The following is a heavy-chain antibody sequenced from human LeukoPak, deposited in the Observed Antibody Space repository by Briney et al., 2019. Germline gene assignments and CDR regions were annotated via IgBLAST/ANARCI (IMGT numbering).Heavy chain of an antibody. CDR3: ARDDDSSDLHRFDY. V-gene: IGHV1-3*01. CDR1: GYTFTSYA. J-gene: IGHJ4*02. D-gene: IGHD3-22*01. CDR2: INAGNGNT. Sequence: ASVKVSCKASGYTFTSYAMHWVRQAPGQRLEWMGWINAGNGNTKYSQKFQGRVTITADESTSTAYMELSSLRSEDTAVYYCARDDDSSDLHRFDYWGQGTLVAVSS.